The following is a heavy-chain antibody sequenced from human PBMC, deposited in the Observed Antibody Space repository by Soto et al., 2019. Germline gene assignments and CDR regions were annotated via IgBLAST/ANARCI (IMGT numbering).Heavy chain of an antibody. CDR2: IIPIFGTA. CDR3: ARLEEQQLGWSYNPRYYYYYGMDV. J-gene: IGHJ6*02. D-gene: IGHD6-13*01. CDR1: GGTFSSYA. V-gene: IGHV1-69*13. Sequence: ASVKVSCKASGGTFSSYAISWVRQAPGQGLEWMGGIIPIFGTANYAQKFQGRVTITADESTSTAYMELSSLRSEDTAVYYCARLEEQQLGWSYNPRYYYYYGMDVWGQGTTVTVSS.